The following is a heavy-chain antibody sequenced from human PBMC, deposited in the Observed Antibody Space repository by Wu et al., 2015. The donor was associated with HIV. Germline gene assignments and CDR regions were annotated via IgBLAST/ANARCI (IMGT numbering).Heavy chain of an antibody. CDR1: GGIFNSYT. J-gene: IGHJ3*02. Sequence: QVQLVQSGAEVKKPGSSVKVSCKPSGGIFNSYTFTWVRQAPGQGLEWMGGIIPIFGTADYAERFHGRVTVTADASTTTAYMELSSLGLEDTAVYYCTTRKRGLWFGKLLGAFDIWGQGTVVTVSS. CDR3: TTRKRGLWFGKLLGAFDI. CDR2: IIPIFGTA. D-gene: IGHD3-10*01. V-gene: IGHV1-69*12.